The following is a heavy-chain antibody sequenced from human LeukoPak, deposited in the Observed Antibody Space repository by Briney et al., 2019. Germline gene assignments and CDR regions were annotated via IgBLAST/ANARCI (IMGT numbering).Heavy chain of an antibody. CDR3: AKAWVPTTVTTFDY. CDR1: GFTISSYA. V-gene: IGHV3-23*01. J-gene: IGHJ4*02. CDR2: INGSGGST. D-gene: IGHD4-17*01. Sequence: GGSLRLSCAASGFTISSYAVSWVRQAPGKGLEWVSAINGSGGSTYYADSVKGRFIISRDNSKNTLYLQMNSLRAEDTAVYYCAKAWVPTTVTTFDYWGQGTLVTVSS.